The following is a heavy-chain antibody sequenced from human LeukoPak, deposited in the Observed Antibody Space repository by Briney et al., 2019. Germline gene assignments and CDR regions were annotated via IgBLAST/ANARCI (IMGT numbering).Heavy chain of an antibody. V-gene: IGHV4-59*01. D-gene: IGHD2/OR15-2a*01. CDR2: IYESGST. Sequence: PSETLSLTCTVSGGSMNLFYWSWIRQPPGKGLEWLGYIYESGSTDYHPSLKSRIAMSLDTSKNQYSLEVSSMTAADTAVYYCARGLRMANTCKIWDSWGQGTPVTVSS. CDR1: GGSMNLFY. CDR3: ARGLRMANTCKIWDS. J-gene: IGHJ4*02.